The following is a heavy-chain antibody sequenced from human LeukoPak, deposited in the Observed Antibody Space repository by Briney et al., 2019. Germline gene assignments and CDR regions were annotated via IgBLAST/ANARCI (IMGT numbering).Heavy chain of an antibody. CDR1: GFTFSNYN. J-gene: IGHJ4*02. V-gene: IGHV3-33*08. CDR2: IWYDGSNK. Sequence: GGSLKLSCAASGFTFSNYNMNWVRQAPGKGLEWVAVIWYDGSNKYYADSVKGRFTISRDNSKNTLYLQMNSLRAEDTAVYYCARDNEGVDYWGQGTLVTVSS. CDR3: ARDNEGVDY. D-gene: IGHD1-1*01.